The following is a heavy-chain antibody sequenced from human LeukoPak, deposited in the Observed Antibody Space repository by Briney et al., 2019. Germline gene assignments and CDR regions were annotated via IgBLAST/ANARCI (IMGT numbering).Heavy chain of an antibody. CDR3: ARDTGGYSSSWAFDY. CDR2: IYSGGST. D-gene: IGHD6-13*01. J-gene: IGHJ4*02. Sequence: GGSLRLSCAASGFTVSSNYMSWVHQAPGKGLEWVSVIYSGGSTYYADSVKGRFTISRDNSKNTLYLQMNSLRAEDTAVYYCARDTGGYSSSWAFDYWGQGTLVTVSS. CDR1: GFTVSSNY. V-gene: IGHV3-66*02.